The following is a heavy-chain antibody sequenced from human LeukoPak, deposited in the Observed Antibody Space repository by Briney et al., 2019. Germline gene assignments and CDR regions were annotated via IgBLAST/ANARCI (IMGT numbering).Heavy chain of an antibody. V-gene: IGHV4-59*12. Sequence: SETLSLTCTVSGGSISSYYWSWIRQPPGKGLEWIGYIYYSGSTYYNPSLKSRVTISVDTSKNQFSLKLSSVTAADTAVYYCARKRYNWFDPWGQGTLVTVSS. J-gene: IGHJ5*02. CDR1: GGSISSYY. CDR3: ARKRYNWFDP. CDR2: IYYSGST.